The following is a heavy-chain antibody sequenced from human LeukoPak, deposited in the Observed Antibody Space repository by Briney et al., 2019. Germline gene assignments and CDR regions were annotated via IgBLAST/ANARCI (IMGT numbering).Heavy chain of an antibody. Sequence: GGSLRLSCAVSGFTFSGYDMNWVRQAPGKGLEWFSSISSSSSYIFYADSVKGRFTISRDNAKNSLFLQMNSLRAEDTAMYYCASYFSGSYSFDFWGQGTLVTVSS. CDR2: ISSSSSYI. V-gene: IGHV3-21*01. CDR1: GFTFSGYD. J-gene: IGHJ4*02. CDR3: ASYFSGSYSFDF. D-gene: IGHD1-26*01.